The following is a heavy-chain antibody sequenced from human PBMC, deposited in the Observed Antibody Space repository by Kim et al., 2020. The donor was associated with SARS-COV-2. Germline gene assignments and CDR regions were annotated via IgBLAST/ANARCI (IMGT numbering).Heavy chain of an antibody. CDR3: ARECSLNWFDP. V-gene: IGHV1-69*01. D-gene: IGHD3-10*02. J-gene: IGHJ5*02. Sequence: ANYAQKFQGRVTITADESTSTAYMELSSLRSEDTAVYYCARECSLNWFDPWGQGTLVTVSS. CDR2: A.